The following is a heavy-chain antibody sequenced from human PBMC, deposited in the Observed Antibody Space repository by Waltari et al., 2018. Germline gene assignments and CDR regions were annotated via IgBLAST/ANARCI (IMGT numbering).Heavy chain of an antibody. CDR1: GFTFSSYS. Sequence: EVQLVESGGGLVKPGGSLRLSCAASGFTFSSYSMNWVRQAPGKGLEWVSSISSSSSYIYYADSVKGRFTISRDNAKNSLYLQMNSLRAEDTAVYYCARAGGWLRPTDYWGQGTLVTVSS. V-gene: IGHV3-21*01. J-gene: IGHJ4*02. CDR2: ISSSSSYI. CDR3: ARAGGWLRPTDY. D-gene: IGHD5-12*01.